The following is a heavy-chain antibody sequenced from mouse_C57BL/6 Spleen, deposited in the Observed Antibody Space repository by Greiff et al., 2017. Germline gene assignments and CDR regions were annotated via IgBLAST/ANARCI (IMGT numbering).Heavy chain of an antibody. D-gene: IGHD1-1*01. CDR2: INPNNGGT. V-gene: IGHV1-18*01. CDR3: ARSYGSSYRYYAMDY. J-gene: IGHJ4*01. CDR1: GYTFTDYN. Sequence: EVQLQQSGPELVKPGASVKIPCKASGYTFTDYNMDWVKQSHGKSLEWIGDINPNNGGTIYNQKFKGKATLTVDKSSSTAYMELRSLTSEDTAVYYCARSYGSSYRYYAMDYWGQGTSVTVSS.